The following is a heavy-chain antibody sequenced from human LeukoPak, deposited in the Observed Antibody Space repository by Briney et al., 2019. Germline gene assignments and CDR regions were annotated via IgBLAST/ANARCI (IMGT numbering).Heavy chain of an antibody. V-gene: IGHV3-72*01. J-gene: IGHJ3*02. CDR1: GLTLSDQY. CDR3: TSGGRYLPLDI. Sequence: GGSLRLSCAASGLTLSDQYMDWVGQARGKGVEWVGRTRNKANRYTTEYAASVKGRFTIPRDDSKHSLYLQTNSLKTEDTAVYYCTSGGRYLPLDIWGQGTMVTVSS. D-gene: IGHD3-10*01. CDR2: TRNKANRYTT.